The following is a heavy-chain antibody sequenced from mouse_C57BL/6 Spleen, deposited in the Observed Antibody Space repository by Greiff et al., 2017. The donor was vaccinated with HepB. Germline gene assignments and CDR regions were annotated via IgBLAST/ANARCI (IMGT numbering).Heavy chain of an antibody. CDR1: GYTFTSYW. V-gene: IGHV1-64*01. J-gene: IGHJ4*01. D-gene: IGHD1-1*01. CDR3: ARLPTTGAMDY. Sequence: QVQLQQPGAELVKPGASVKLSCKASGYTFTSYWMHWVKQRPGQGLEWIGMIHPNSGSTNYNKKFKSKATLTVDKSSSTAYMQLSSLTSEDSAVYYCARLPTTGAMDYWGQGTSVTVSS. CDR2: IHPNSGST.